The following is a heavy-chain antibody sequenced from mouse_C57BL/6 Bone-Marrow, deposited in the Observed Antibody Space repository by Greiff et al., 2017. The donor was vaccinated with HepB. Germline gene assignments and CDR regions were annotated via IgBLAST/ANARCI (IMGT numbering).Heavy chain of an antibody. CDR2: ISSGSSTI. Sequence: EVKLEESGGGLVKPGGSLKLSCAASGFTFSDYGMHWVRQAPEKGLEWVAYISSGSSTIYYADTVKGRFTISRDNAKNTLFLQMTSLRSEDTAMYYCARLGRFAYWGQGTLVTVSA. D-gene: IGHD4-1*01. J-gene: IGHJ3*01. V-gene: IGHV5-17*01. CDR3: ARLGRFAY. CDR1: GFTFSDYG.